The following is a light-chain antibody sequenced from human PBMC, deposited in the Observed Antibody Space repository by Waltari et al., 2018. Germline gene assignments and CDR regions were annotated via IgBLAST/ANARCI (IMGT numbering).Light chain of an antibody. CDR1: GPNIGAGSD. J-gene: IGLJ3*02. Sequence: SVLTQPPSVSGAPGQRVTISCTGSGPNIGAGSDVHWYQQLPRATPKLLIYGSTSRPLGVPARFFGSTSGTSASLAITGLQAEDEADYYCQSYDTSLSVVFGGGTKLTVL. V-gene: IGLV1-40*01. CDR2: GST. CDR3: QSYDTSLSVV.